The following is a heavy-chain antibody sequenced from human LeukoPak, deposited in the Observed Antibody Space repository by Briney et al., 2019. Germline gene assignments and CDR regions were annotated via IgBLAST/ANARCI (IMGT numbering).Heavy chain of an antibody. CDR1: GFTFDDYG. J-gene: IGHJ4*02. CDR2: ISGSGGST. CDR3: AKVDDGKNFDY. D-gene: IGHD2/OR15-2a*01. Sequence: QAGGSLRLSCAASGFTFDDYGMSWVRQAPGKGLEWVSAISGSGGSTYYADSVKGRFTISRDNSKNTLYLQMNSLRAEDTAVYYCAKVDDGKNFDYWGQGTLVTVSS. V-gene: IGHV3-23*01.